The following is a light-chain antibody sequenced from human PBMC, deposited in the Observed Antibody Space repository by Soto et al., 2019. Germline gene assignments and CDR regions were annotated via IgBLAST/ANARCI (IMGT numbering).Light chain of an antibody. CDR1: QSVSSSY. CDR2: GAS. J-gene: IGKJ1*01. V-gene: IGKV3-20*01. Sequence: EIVLTQSPGTLSLSPGERATLSCRASQSVSSSYLAWYQQKPGQAPRLLIYGASSRATGIPDSFSGSGSGTDLTLTICRLEPEDFAVYYCQQYGSSPPWTFGQGAKVEIK. CDR3: QQYGSSPPWT.